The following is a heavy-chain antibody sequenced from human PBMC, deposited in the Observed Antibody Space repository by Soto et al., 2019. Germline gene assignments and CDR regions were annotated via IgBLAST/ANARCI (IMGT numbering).Heavy chain of an antibody. J-gene: IGHJ4*02. Sequence: GGSLRLSCAASGFTFSSYAMSWVRQAPGKGLEWVSAISGSGGSTYYADSVKGRFTISRDNSKNTLYLQMNSLRAEDTAVYYCAKGGSGFIVVVPALDYWGQGTLVTVSS. D-gene: IGHD2-2*01. CDR3: AKGGSGFIVVVPALDY. V-gene: IGHV3-23*01. CDR1: GFTFSSYA. CDR2: ISGSGGST.